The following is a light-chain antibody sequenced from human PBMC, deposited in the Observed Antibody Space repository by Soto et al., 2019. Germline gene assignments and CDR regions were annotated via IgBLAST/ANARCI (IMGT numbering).Light chain of an antibody. J-gene: IGKJ1*01. V-gene: IGKV3-20*01. CDR3: QQYGSSPRA. CDR2: GAS. Sequence: ESVLTQSPGTLSLSPGERATLSCRASQSVSSSYLAWYQQKPGHAPRLLIYGASSRATGIPDRFSGSGSGTDFTLTISRLEPEDFAVYYCQQYGSSPRAFGQGTKVEIK. CDR1: QSVSSSY.